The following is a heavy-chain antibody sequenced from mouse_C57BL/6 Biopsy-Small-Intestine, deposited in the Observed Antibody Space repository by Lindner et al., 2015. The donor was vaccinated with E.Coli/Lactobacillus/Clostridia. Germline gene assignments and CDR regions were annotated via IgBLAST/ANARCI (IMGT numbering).Heavy chain of an antibody. CDR3: ARSYYDYLDY. CDR2: INPSTDDT. J-gene: IGHJ2*01. Sequence: VQLQESGPELVKPGASVKISCKASGYSFTGYYMNWVKQSPEKSLEWIGEINPSTDDTTYNQKFKAKATLTVDKSSSTAYMQLKSLASEDSAVYYCARSYYDYLDYWGQGTTLTVSS. CDR1: GYSFTGYY. V-gene: IGHV1-42*01. D-gene: IGHD2-4*01.